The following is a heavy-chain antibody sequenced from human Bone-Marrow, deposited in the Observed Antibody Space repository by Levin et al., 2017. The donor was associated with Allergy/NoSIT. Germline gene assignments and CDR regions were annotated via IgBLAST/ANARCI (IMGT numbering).Heavy chain of an antibody. Sequence: PAASVKVSCKASGGTFSSYAISWVRQAPGQGLEWMGGIIPIFGTANYAQKFQGRVTITADKSTSTAYMELSSLRSEDTAVYYCAEGGYYSSSWYGGPWERYYDYYMDGWGKGTTVTVSS. CDR2: IIPIFGTA. V-gene: IGHV1-69*06. CDR1: GGTFSSYA. J-gene: IGHJ6*03. D-gene: IGHD6-13*01. CDR3: AEGGYYSSSWYGGPWERYYDYYMDG.